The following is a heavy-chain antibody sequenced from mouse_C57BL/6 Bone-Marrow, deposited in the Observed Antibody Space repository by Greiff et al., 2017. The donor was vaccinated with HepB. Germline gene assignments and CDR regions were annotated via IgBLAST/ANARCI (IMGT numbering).Heavy chain of an antibody. V-gene: IGHV2-5*01. CDR2: IWRGGST. CDR1: GFSLTSYG. Sequence: VQLQQSGPGLVQPSQSLSITCTVSGFSLTSYGVHWVRQSPGKGLEWLGVIWRGGSTDYNAAFMSRLSITKDNSKSQVFFKMNSLQADDTAIYYCAKTFYDYDGPYYYAMDYWGQGTSVTVSS. J-gene: IGHJ4*01. CDR3: AKTFYDYDGPYYYAMDY. D-gene: IGHD2-4*01.